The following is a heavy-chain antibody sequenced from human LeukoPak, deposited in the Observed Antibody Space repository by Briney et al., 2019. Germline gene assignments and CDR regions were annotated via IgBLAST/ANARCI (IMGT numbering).Heavy chain of an antibody. CDR1: GFTFSSYG. Sequence: GGSLRLSCAASGFTFSSYGMSWVRQAPGKGLEWVSAISGSGGSTYYADSVKGRFTISRDNSKNTLYLQMNSLRAEDTAVYYCARATKDDSSGYYYGGADYWGQGTLVTVSS. J-gene: IGHJ4*02. CDR3: ARATKDDSSGYYYGGADY. CDR2: ISGSGGST. V-gene: IGHV3-23*01. D-gene: IGHD3-22*01.